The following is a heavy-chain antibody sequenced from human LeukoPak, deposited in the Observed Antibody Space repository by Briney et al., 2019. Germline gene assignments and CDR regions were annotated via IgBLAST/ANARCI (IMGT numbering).Heavy chain of an antibody. Sequence: PGGSLRLSCAASGLTFSNAWMSWVRQAPGKGLEWVGRIKSKTDGGTTDYAAPVKGRFTISRDDSKNTLYLQMNSLKTEDTAVYYCTTVVRWAAMVKGDFDYWGREPWSPSPQ. V-gene: IGHV3-15*01. CDR2: IKSKTDGGTT. CDR1: GLTFSNAW. D-gene: IGHD5-18*01. J-gene: IGHJ4*02. CDR3: TTVVRWAAMVKGDFDY.